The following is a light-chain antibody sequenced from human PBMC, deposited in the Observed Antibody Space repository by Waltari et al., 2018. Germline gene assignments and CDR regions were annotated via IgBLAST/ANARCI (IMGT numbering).Light chain of an antibody. CDR1: SSDFGGYNY. J-gene: IGLJ1*01. CDR2: DVS. Sequence: QSALTQPASVSGSPGQSITISCTGTSSDFGGYNYVSWYQQHPGKAPKLMIYDVSKRPSGVSNRFSGSKSGNTASLTISGLQAEDEADYYCCSYAGSSTFVLGTGTKVTVL. V-gene: IGLV2-23*02. CDR3: CSYAGSSTFV.